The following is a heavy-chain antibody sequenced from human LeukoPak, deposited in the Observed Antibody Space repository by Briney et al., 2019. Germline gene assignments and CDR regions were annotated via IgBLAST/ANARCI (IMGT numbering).Heavy chain of an antibody. Sequence: GGSLRLSCAASGFTFSSYWMHWVRQAPGKGLEWVSGINGSGVITFYADSVKGRFTISRDNSKNTLYLQMNSLRAEDTAIYYCAKDSSQGGDYFDSWGQGTLVTVSS. CDR2: INGSGVIT. CDR3: AKDSSQGGDYFDS. J-gene: IGHJ4*02. V-gene: IGHV3-23*01. CDR1: GFTFSSYW. D-gene: IGHD3-16*01.